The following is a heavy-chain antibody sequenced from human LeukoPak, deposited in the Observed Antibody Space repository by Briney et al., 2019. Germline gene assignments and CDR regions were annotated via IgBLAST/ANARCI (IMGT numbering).Heavy chain of an antibody. V-gene: IGHV4-59*12. CDR2: IYYSGST. Sequence: SETLSLTCTVSGGSISSDYWSWIRQPPGKGLEWIGYIYYSGSTNYNPSLKSRVTISVDTSKNQFSLKLSSVTAADTAVYYCARPGLWSSSSWYIYWGQGTLVTVSS. D-gene: IGHD6-13*01. CDR3: ARPGLWSSSSWYIY. J-gene: IGHJ4*02. CDR1: GGSISSDY.